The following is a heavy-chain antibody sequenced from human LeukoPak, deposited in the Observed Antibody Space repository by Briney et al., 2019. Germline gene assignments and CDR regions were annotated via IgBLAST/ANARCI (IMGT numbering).Heavy chain of an antibody. V-gene: IGHV3-74*01. CDR1: GFTFSSSW. J-gene: IGHJ4*02. CDR3: ARVGYSYGYDY. D-gene: IGHD5-18*01. CDR2: INSDESIT. Sequence: GGSLRLSCAASGFTFSSSWMYWVRQAPGKGLVWVSRINSDESITTYADSVKGRFTISRDNAKNTLYLQMNSLRAEDTAVYFCARVGYSYGYDYWGQGTLVTVSS.